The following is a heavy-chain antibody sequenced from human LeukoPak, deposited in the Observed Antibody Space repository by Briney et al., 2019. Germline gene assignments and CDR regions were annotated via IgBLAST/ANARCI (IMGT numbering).Heavy chain of an antibody. CDR3: ANSPTYCSSTSCYINY. J-gene: IGHJ4*02. CDR1: GFTFSRYG. Sequence: GGSVRLFCAVWGFTFSRYGVHWVRQAPGKGLGGVAVISDDGSNKYYVDSVKGRFTISRDNSKNTLYLQTNSLRAEDTAVYYCANSPTYCSSTSCYINYWGQGTLVTVSS. CDR2: ISDDGSNK. D-gene: IGHD2-2*02. V-gene: IGHV3-30*18.